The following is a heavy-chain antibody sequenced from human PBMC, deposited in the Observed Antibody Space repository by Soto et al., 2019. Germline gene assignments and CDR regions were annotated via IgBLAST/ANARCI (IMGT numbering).Heavy chain of an antibody. J-gene: IGHJ5*02. CDR2: IYTSGST. V-gene: IGHV4-4*07. Sequence: NPSETLSLTCTVSGGSISSYYWSWIRQPAGKGLEWIGRIYTSGSTNYNPSLKSRVTMSVDTSKNQFSLKLSSVTAADTAVYYCARDLLWFGELSHVIWFDPWGQGTLVTVS. CDR1: GGSISSYY. D-gene: IGHD3-10*01. CDR3: ARDLLWFGELSHVIWFDP.